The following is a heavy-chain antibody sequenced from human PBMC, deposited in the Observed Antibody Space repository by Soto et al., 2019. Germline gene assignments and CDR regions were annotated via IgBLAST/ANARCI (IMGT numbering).Heavy chain of an antibody. CDR2: IWYDGDKK. CDR1: GFTFSNYG. CDR3: XXXXXXXXXXXXXLDI. Sequence: QVQLVESGGGVVQPGKSLRLSCAASGFTFSNYGMHWVRQPPGKGLEWVAIIWYDGDKKYYADYVKGRFTISRDNXXXXXXXXXXXXXXXXXXXXXXXXXXXXXXXXXXXLDIWGQGTMVTVSS. V-gene: IGHV3-33*01. J-gene: IGHJ3*02.